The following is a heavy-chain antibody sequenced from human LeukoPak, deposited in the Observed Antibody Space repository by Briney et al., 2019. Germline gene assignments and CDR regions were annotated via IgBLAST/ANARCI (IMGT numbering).Heavy chain of an antibody. J-gene: IGHJ2*01. CDR1: GGSISSGDYY. D-gene: IGHD1-26*01. CDR2: IYYSGST. V-gene: IGHV4-30-4*01. CDR3: AREVPWVWNFDL. Sequence: SETLSLTCTVSGGSISSGDYYWSWIRQPPGTGLEWIGYIYYSGSTNYNPSLKSRVTISVDTSKNQFSLKLNSVTAADTAVYYCAREVPWVWNFDLWGRGTLVTVSS.